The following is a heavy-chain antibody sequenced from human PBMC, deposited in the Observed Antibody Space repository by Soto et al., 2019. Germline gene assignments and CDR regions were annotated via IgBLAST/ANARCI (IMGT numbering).Heavy chain of an antibody. CDR2: IYYSGST. V-gene: IGHV4-59*08. D-gene: IGHD3-10*01. CDR1: GGSISSYY. Sequence: QVQLQESGPGLVKPSETLSLTCTVSGGSISSYYWSWIRQPPGKGLEWIGDIYYSGSTNYNPSLKCRVTISVDPSKNQFSLKLSSVTAADTAVYYCARRYGLSAFDIWGQGTMVTVSS. J-gene: IGHJ3*02. CDR3: ARRYGLSAFDI.